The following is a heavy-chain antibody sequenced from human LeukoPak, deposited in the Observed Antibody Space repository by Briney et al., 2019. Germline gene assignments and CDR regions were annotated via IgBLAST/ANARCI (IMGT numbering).Heavy chain of an antibody. D-gene: IGHD4-23*01. CDR3: ARDLRVRWAFDI. CDR2: MNPNSGNT. V-gene: IGHV1-8*01. J-gene: IGHJ3*02. Sequence: ASVKVSCKASGYTFTSYDINWVRQATGQGLEWMGWMNPNSGNTGYAQKFQGRVTMTRDMSTSTVYMELSSLRSEDTAVYYCARDLRVRWAFDIWGQGTMVTVSS. CDR1: GYTFTSYD.